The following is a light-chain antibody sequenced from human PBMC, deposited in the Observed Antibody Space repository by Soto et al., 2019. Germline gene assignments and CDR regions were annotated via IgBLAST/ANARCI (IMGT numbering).Light chain of an antibody. CDR1: QSISSY. V-gene: IGKV1-39*01. Sequence: DIQMTQSPSSLSASVGDRVTITCRASQSISSYLNWYQQKPGKAPKLLIYAASSLQSGVPSRFSGSGSGTDFTLTISSLQPEDFATYSCQQSYSTPLYPFGQGTKLEIK. CDR2: AAS. J-gene: IGKJ2*01. CDR3: QQSYSTPLYP.